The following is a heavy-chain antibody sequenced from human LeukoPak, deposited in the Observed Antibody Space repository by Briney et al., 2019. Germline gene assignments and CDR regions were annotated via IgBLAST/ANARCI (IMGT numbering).Heavy chain of an antibody. D-gene: IGHD6-13*01. J-gene: IGHJ3*02. CDR3: ARDAISAAARGDAFDI. Sequence: ASVKVSCKASGYTFTSYGISWVRQAPGQGLEWMGWISAYNGNTNYAQKLQGRVTMTTDTSTSTAYMELRSLRSDDTAVYYCARDAISAAARGDAFDIWGQGTMVTVSS. CDR2: ISAYNGNT. V-gene: IGHV1-18*01. CDR1: GYTFTSYG.